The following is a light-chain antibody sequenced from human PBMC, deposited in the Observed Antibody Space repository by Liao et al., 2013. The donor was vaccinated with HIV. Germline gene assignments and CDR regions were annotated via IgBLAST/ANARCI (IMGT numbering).Light chain of an antibody. Sequence: SYALTQTPSVSVSPGQTASIACSGHTLGEKSVSWYQQRPGQSPVLVIYENIRRPSGIPERFSASNSGNTATLTISGTQAMDEADYYCQTWDRDTVIFGGGTKLTVL. CDR2: ENI. CDR1: TLGEKS. J-gene: IGLJ2*01. V-gene: IGLV3-1*01. CDR3: QTWDRDTVI.